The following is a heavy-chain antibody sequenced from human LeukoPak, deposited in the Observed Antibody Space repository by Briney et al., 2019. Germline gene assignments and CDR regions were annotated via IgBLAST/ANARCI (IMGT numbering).Heavy chain of an antibody. D-gene: IGHD1-14*01. CDR1: GFTLDDYA. J-gene: IGHJ3*01. V-gene: IGHV3-9*01. CDR3: AKDVAYNRGAFDV. CDR2: VSWNSGTI. Sequence: PGRSLRLSCAASGFTLDDYAMHWVRQAPGKGLEWVSGVSWNSGTIDYADSVKGRFTISRDNAKNSLHLQMNSLRAEDTALYYCAKDVAYNRGAFDVWGQGTMVTVSS.